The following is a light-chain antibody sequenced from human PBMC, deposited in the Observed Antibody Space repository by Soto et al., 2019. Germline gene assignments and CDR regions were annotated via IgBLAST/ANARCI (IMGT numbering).Light chain of an antibody. J-gene: IGKJ5*01. CDR3: QQRSNWPPT. CDR1: QSVTTH. CDR2: DSS. V-gene: IGKV3-11*01. Sequence: EIVLTQSPATLSLSPGERASLSCRASQSVTTHLAWYQQKPGQAPRLLIYDSSNRATGIPPRFSGSGSGTDFTLTISSLESEDFAVYYCQQRSNWPPTFGQGTRLEIK.